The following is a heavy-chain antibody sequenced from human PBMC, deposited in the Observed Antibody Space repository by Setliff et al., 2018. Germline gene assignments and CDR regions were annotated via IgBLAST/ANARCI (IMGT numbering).Heavy chain of an antibody. CDR2: INTNTGNP. V-gene: IGHV7-4-1*02. Sequence: GASVKVSCKASGYSFSTYAMSWIRQAPGQGLEWMGWINTNTGNPSYAQGFTGRFVFSLDTSVSTAYLQISSLKPEDTATYYCAKDRVNDGIWEFDSWGQGLLVTVSS. J-gene: IGHJ4*02. D-gene: IGHD1-20*01. CDR3: AKDRVNDGIWEFDS. CDR1: GYSFSTYA.